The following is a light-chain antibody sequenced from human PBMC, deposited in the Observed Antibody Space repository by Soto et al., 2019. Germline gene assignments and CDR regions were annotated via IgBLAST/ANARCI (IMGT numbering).Light chain of an antibody. J-gene: IGKJ1*01. CDR2: GAS. CDR1: QSVRSN. Sequence: TQSPATLSVSPGERATVSCRASQSVRSNLAWYQQKPGQAPRLLIYGASTRATGIPARFSGSGSGTEFTLTISSLQSGDFAVYYCQQYADWPRTFGQGTKVDIK. V-gene: IGKV3-15*01. CDR3: QQYADWPRT.